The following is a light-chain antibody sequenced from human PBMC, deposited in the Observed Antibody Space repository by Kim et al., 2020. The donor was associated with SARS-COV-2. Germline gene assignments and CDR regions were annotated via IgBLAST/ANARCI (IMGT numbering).Light chain of an antibody. CDR3: KQYETYWT. V-gene: IGKV1-5*03. Sequence: DIQMTQSPSTLSAFVGNRVTITCRASQSVDNWLAWYQQKPGEAPKLLIYQASKLASGVPSRFSGSGSGTDFTLTISNLQPDDSAIYYCKQYETYWTFGPGTKVDIK. CDR2: QAS. J-gene: IGKJ1*01. CDR1: QSVDNW.